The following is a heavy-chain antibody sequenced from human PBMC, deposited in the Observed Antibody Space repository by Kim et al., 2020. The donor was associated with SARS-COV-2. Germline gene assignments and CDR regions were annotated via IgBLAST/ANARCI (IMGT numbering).Heavy chain of an antibody. Sequence: SETLSLTCSVSGGSINGHSWSRIRQSPGKGLEWIGYIDNSGRTNYNSSLKSRVTISRDMSKSQFSLSLNSVTTVDAAVYYCAGSDFWSGYRFDYWGQGSLVTVSS. D-gene: IGHD3-3*01. J-gene: IGHJ4*03. CDR2: IDNSGRT. V-gene: IGHV4-59*11. CDR3: AGSDFWSGYRFDY. CDR1: GGSINGHS.